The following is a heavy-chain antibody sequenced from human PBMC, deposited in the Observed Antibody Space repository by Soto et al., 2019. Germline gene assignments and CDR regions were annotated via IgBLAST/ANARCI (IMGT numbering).Heavy chain of an antibody. CDR1: GGSINSGGYY. V-gene: IGHV4-31*03. CDR3: AVMVRGVIINRGWFDP. J-gene: IGHJ5*02. CDR2: IYYSGST. D-gene: IGHD3-10*01. Sequence: QVQLQESGPGLVKPSQTLSLTCTVSGGSINSGGYYWSWIRQHPGKGLEWIGYIYYSGSTYYNPSLKSRVNIPVDTSKNQFSLKLSSVTAADTAVYYSAVMVRGVIINRGWFDPWGQGTLVTVSS.